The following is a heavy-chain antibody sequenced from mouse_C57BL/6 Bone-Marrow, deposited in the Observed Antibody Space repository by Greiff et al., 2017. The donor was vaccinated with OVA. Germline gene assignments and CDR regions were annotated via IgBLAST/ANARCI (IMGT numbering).Heavy chain of an antibody. J-gene: IGHJ1*03. CDR3: TTNSNHWYCDV. CDR1: GFNIKDDY. Sequence: VQLQQSGAELVRPGASVKLSCTASGFNIKDDYMHWVKQRPEQGLEWIGWIDPENGDTEYASKFQGTATITADTSSNTAYLQLSSLTSEDTPVYYCTTNSNHWYCDVWGTGTTVTVSS. D-gene: IGHD2-5*01. CDR2: IDPENGDT. V-gene: IGHV14-4*01.